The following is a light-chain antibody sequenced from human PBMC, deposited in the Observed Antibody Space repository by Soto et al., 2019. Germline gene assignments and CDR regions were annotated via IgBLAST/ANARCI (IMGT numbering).Light chain of an antibody. Sequence: QSALTQPASVSASPGQSITISCTGTSSDVGDYNYVSWYQQHPGKAPELMIYEVSNRPSGVSNRFSGSKSGNTASLTISGRQAEDAADYYCSSYTSIRTQVFGTGTKLTVL. J-gene: IGLJ1*01. CDR3: SSYTSIRTQV. CDR2: EVS. V-gene: IGLV2-14*01. CDR1: SSDVGDYNY.